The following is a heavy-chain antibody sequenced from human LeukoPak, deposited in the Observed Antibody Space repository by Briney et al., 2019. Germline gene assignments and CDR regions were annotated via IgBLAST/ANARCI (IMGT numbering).Heavy chain of an antibody. CDR1: GFTFSSYS. CDR2: INGDGSST. V-gene: IGHV3-74*01. D-gene: IGHD3-22*01. J-gene: IGHJ4*02. Sequence: GGSLRLSCAASGFTFSSYSMNWVRQAPGKGLVWVSHINGDGSSTGYADSVKGRFTISRDNAKNTLYLQMNSLRAEDTAMYYCARGGVVASCDYWGQGTLVTVSS. CDR3: ARGGVVASCDY.